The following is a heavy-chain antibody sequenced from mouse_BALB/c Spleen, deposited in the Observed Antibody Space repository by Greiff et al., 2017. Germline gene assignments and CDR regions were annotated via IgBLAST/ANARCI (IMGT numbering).Heavy chain of an antibody. CDR3: AREQMPAYWYFDV. CDR1: GFSLTGYG. V-gene: IGHV2-6-7*01. Sequence: VKLMESGPGLVAPSQSLSITCTVSGFSLTGYGVNWVRQPPGKGLEWLGMIWGDGSTDYNSALKSRLSISKDNSKSQVFLKMNSLQTDDTARYYCAREQMPAYWYFDVWGAGTTVTVSS. D-gene: IGHD1-2*01. CDR2: IWGDGST. J-gene: IGHJ1*01.